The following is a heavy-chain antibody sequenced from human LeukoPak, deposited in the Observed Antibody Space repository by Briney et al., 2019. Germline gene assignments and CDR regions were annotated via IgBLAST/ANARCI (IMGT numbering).Heavy chain of an antibody. D-gene: IGHD6-13*01. CDR3: ATLAAAGAQDVDS. V-gene: IGHV1-2*02. Sequence: ASVKVSCKASGYTFTGYYMHWVRQAPGQGLEWMGWINPNSGGTNYAQKFQGRVTMTVDTSTDTAYMELSSLRSEDTAVYYCATLAAAGAQDVDSWGQGTLVTVSS. J-gene: IGHJ4*02. CDR1: GYTFTGYY. CDR2: INPNSGGT.